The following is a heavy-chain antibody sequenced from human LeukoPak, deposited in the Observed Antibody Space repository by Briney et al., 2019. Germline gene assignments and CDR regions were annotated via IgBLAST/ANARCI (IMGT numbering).Heavy chain of an antibody. V-gene: IGHV1-2*02. J-gene: IGHJ4*02. D-gene: IGHD3-10*01. CDR3: ARPDYGSGSYYTY. CDR1: GYTFTGYY. Sequence: ASVKVSCKASGYTFTGYYMHWVRQAPGQGLEWMGWINPNSGGTNYAQKLQGRVTMTTDTSTSTAYMELRSLRSDDTAVYYCARPDYGSGSYYTYWGQGTLVTVSS. CDR2: INPNSGGT.